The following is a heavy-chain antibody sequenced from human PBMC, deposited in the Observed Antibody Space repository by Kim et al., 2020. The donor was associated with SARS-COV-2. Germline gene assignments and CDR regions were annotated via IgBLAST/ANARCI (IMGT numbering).Heavy chain of an antibody. CDR3: ASPSHPTGGYSGYDPGGRYYYYYGMDV. Sequence: SVKVSCKASGGTFSSYAISWVRQAPGQGLEWMGGIIPIFGTANYAQKFQGRVTITADESTSTAYMELSSLRSEDTAVYYCASPSHPTGGYSGYDPGGRYYYYYGMDVWGQGTTVTVSS. J-gene: IGHJ6*02. V-gene: IGHV1-69*13. D-gene: IGHD5-12*01. CDR2: IIPIFGTA. CDR1: GGTFSSYA.